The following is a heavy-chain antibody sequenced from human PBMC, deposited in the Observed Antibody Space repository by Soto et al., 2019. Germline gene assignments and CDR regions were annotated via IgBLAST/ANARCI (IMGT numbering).Heavy chain of an antibody. D-gene: IGHD6-13*01. CDR3: AGNIAAPGRRYYGMDV. CDR2: VYTSETT. CDR1: GGSMSGYY. Sequence: QVQLQESGPGLVKPSETLSLTCTVSGGSMSGYYWSWIRQSAGKGLEWIGRVYTSETTYYNPSLKSRVTMSLDTSKNQFSLNLYSLTAADTAVYYCAGNIAAPGRRYYGMDVWGQGTTVTVSS. J-gene: IGHJ6*02. V-gene: IGHV4-4*07.